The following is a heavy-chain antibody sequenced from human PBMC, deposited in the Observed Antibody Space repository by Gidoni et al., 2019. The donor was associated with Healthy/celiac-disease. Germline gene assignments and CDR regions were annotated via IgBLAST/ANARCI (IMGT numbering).Heavy chain of an antibody. CDR2: ISSSSSYT. J-gene: IGHJ2*01. D-gene: IGHD4-17*01. CDR3: ARDRLETTVTTYWYVDL. Sequence: QVQLVASGGGLVKPGGSLRLSCSASGFTFSDYYMSWIRQAPGKGLEWVSYISSSSSYTNYADSVKGRFTISRDNAKNSLYLQMNSLRAEDTAVYYCARDRLETTVTTYWYVDLWGRGTLVTVSS. CDR1: GFTFSDYY. V-gene: IGHV3-11*05.